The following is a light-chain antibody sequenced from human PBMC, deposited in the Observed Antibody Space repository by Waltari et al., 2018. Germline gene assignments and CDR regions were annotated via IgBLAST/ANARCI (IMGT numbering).Light chain of an antibody. CDR1: QSVLYSLDNKNH. CDR3: QQYYDIPFT. CDR2: WAS. V-gene: IGKV4-1*01. J-gene: IGKJ3*01. Sequence: DIVMTQSPDSLAVSLGDRATINCRSSQSVLYSLDNKNHLAWYQQKPGQPPKVLIYWASTRESGVPDRFSDSGSETDFSLTISSLQAEDVAVYYCQQYYDIPFTFGPGTKVEIK.